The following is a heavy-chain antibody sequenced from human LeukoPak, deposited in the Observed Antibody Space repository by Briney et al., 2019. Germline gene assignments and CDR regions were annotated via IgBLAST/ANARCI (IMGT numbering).Heavy chain of an antibody. CDR3: ARHDGGYGPFDY. CDR1: GFTLSSYA. D-gene: IGHD5-12*01. J-gene: IGHJ4*02. Sequence: QPGGSLRLSCTASGFTLSSYAMNWVRQAPGKGLEWVSGIGAGGTFTYYADSVKGRFTISRDNSKNTLYLQMNSLRAEDTAVYYRARHDGGYGPFDYWGQGTLVTVSS. V-gene: IGHV3-23*01. CDR2: IGAGGTFT.